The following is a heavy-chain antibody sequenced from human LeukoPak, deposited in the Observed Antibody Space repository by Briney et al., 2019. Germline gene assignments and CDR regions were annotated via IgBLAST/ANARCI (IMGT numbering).Heavy chain of an antibody. CDR3: ARTYAWSGSGHSLDY. CDR2: IIPILGQT. V-gene: IGHV1-69*04. D-gene: IGHD3-3*01. J-gene: IGHJ4*02. Sequence: ASVKVPCKGSGGTFSIYGISWVRQAPGRGLEWMGRIIPILGQTNYAQNFQGRVTITADISTSTAYMEMSSLRSEDTAVYYCARTYAWSGSGHSLDYWGQGTPVTVSS. CDR1: GGTFSIYG.